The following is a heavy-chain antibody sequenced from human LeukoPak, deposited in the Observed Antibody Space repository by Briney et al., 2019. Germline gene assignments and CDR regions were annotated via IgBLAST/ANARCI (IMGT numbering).Heavy chain of an antibody. CDR2: INPNSGGT. Sequence: ASVKVSCKASGYTFTGYYMHWVRQAPGQGLEWMGWINPNSGGTNYAQKFQGRVTMTRDTSISTAYMELSRLRSDDTAVYYCARVQYSCSWYFDYWGQGTLVTVSS. V-gene: IGHV1-2*02. J-gene: IGHJ4*02. CDR3: ARVQYSCSWYFDY. CDR1: GYTFTGYY. D-gene: IGHD6-13*01.